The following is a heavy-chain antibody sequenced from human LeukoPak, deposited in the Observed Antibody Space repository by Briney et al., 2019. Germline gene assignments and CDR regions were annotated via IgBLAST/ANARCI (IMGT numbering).Heavy chain of an antibody. CDR2: ISGSGVST. J-gene: IGHJ3*02. CDR3: AKDSSYTVYDAFDI. D-gene: IGHD4-17*01. Sequence: PGASLRLSCAASGFTLRSYAMSWVRQAPGKGLEWVSGISGSGVSTYYADSVKGRFTISRDNSKDTLYLQMNSLRAEDTALYYCAKDSSYTVYDAFDIWGQGTMVTVSS. V-gene: IGHV3-23*01. CDR1: GFTLRSYA.